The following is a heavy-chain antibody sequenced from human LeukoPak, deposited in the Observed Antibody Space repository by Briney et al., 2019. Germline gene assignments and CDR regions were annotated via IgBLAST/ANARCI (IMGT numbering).Heavy chain of an antibody. CDR3: AKESPGDVLLWFGELFPDY. J-gene: IGHJ4*02. CDR1: GFTFSSYG. CDR2: IRYDGSNK. Sequence: GGSLRLSCAASGFTFSSYGMHWVRQAPGKGLEWVAFIRYDGSNKYYADSVKGRFTISRDNSKNTLYLQMNSLRAEDTAVYYCAKESPGDVLLWFGELFPDYWGQGTLVTVSS. V-gene: IGHV3-30*02. D-gene: IGHD3-10*01.